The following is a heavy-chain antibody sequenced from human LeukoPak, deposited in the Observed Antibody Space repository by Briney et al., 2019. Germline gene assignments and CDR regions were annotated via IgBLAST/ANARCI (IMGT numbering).Heavy chain of an antibody. CDR2: IIPIFGTA. J-gene: IGHJ6*02. Sequence: SVKVSCKASGGTFSSYAISWVRQAPGQGVEWMGGIIPIFGTANYAQKFQGRVTITADESTSTAYMELSSLRSEDTAVYYCARGGGYGANYYYGMDVWGQGTTVTVSS. V-gene: IGHV1-69*13. CDR1: GGTFSSYA. CDR3: ARGGGYGANYYYGMDV. D-gene: IGHD4-17*01.